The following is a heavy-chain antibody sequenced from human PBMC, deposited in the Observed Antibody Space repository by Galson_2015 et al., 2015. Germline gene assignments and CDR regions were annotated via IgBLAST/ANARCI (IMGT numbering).Heavy chain of an antibody. J-gene: IGHJ4*02. CDR1: GYTFTSYA. CDR2: INAGNGNT. V-gene: IGHV1-3*01. Sequence: SVKVSCKASGYTFTSYAMHWVRQAPGQRLEWMGWINAGNGNTKYSQKFQGRVTITRDTSASTAYMELSSLRSEDTAVYYCELVRWAEATEEYFDYWGQGTLVTVSS. CDR3: ELVRWAEATEEYFDY. D-gene: IGHD6-13*01.